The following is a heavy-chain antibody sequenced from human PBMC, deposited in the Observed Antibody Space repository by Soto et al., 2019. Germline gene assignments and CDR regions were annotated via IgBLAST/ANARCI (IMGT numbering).Heavy chain of an antibody. J-gene: IGHJ4*02. CDR1: GFTFGGST. V-gene: IGHV3-49*03. CDR2: IRGKAYSGTT. CDR3: SRGVSGHEFTPHYFDY. Sequence: PGGSLRLSCKSSGFTFGGSTMTWFRQAPGKGLEWIGFIRGKAYSGTTEYAASVRGRFSISRDDFEGIAYLQMNSLKTEDTALYYCSRGVSGHEFTPHYFDYWGQGTLVTVSS. D-gene: IGHD5-12*01.